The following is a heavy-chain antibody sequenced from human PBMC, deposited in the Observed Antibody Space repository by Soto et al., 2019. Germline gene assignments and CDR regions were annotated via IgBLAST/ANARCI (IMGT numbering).Heavy chain of an antibody. CDR2: ISSSGNT. D-gene: IGHD3-22*01. Sequence: ETLSLTCTVSDGSIRNFYWSWIRQPPGKGLEWIGYISSSGNTNYNPSLKSRVSISIDTSKNQFSLNLTSVTAADTAVYYCARAPMVLTRSYFDSWGQGTPVTVS. J-gene: IGHJ4*02. CDR1: DGSIRNFY. V-gene: IGHV4-59*01. CDR3: ARAPMVLTRSYFDS.